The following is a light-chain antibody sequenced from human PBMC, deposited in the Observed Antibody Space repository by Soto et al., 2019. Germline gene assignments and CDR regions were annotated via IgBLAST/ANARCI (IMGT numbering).Light chain of an antibody. CDR3: QQRSNF. J-gene: IGKJ3*01. V-gene: IGKV3-11*01. CDR2: GAF. CDR1: QTVRNNY. Sequence: EIVMTQSPATLSVSPGERATLSCRASQTVRNNYLAWYQQKPGQALRLFIYGAFNRATGIPARFSGSGSGTDFTLTISSLESEDFAVYYCQQRSNFFGPGTKVDIK.